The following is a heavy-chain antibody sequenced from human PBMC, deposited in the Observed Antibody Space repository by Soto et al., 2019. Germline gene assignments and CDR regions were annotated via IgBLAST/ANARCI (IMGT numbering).Heavy chain of an antibody. CDR1: GFTFSNYA. CDR2: LGGSDGST. D-gene: IGHD1-26*01. J-gene: IGHJ4*02. V-gene: IGHV3-23*01. CDR3: AKDRNSGNNPRFDS. Sequence: GGSMRLSCAASGFTFSNYARSWVRQAPGRGLEWVSALGGSDGSTFYGDSVKGRFTISRDNSKNALYLQINSLRAEDTAVYYCAKDRNSGNNPRFDSWGQGTLVTVSS.